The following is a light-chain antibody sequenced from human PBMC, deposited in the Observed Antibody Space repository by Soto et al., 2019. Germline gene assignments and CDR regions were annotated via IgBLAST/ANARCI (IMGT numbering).Light chain of an antibody. J-gene: IGLJ2*01. CDR2: DVS. CDR3: CSSAGSYTVV. Sequence: QSALTQPRSVSGSPGQSVTISCTGTSSDVGGYNSVSWYQQLPGKAPKLMIYDVSYRPSGVPDRFSGSKSGNTASLTISGLQAEDEADYYCCSSAGSYTVVFGGGTQLTVL. CDR1: SSDVGGYNS. V-gene: IGLV2-11*01.